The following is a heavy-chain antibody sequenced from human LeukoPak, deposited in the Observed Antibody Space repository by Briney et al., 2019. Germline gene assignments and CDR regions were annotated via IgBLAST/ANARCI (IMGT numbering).Heavy chain of an antibody. CDR2: IYSGGST. Sequence: GGSPRLSCAASGFTFNNYAMNWVRQAPGKGLEWVSVIYSGGSTYYADSVKGRFTISRDNSKNTLYLQMNSLRAEDTAVYYCARERYDFWSGYSYYFDYWGQGTLVTVSS. V-gene: IGHV3-53*01. D-gene: IGHD3-3*01. J-gene: IGHJ4*02. CDR1: GFTFNNYA. CDR3: ARERYDFWSGYSYYFDY.